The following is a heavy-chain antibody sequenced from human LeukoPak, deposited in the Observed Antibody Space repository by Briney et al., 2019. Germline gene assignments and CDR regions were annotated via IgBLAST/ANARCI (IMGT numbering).Heavy chain of an antibody. Sequence: ASVKVSCAASGFTFSDYYIHWVRQAPGQGLEWMGWINSYSGGTNYAEKFQGRVAMTRDTSISTAYMELSSLRSDDTAVYYCARATGNVPRQDWGQGTLVTVSS. D-gene: IGHD2-2*01. CDR3: ARATGNVPRQD. V-gene: IGHV1-2*02. J-gene: IGHJ4*02. CDR1: GFTFSDYY. CDR2: INSYSGGT.